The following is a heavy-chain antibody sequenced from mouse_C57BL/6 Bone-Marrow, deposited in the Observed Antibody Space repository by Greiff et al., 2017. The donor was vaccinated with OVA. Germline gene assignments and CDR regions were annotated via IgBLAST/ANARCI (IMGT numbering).Heavy chain of an antibody. V-gene: IGHV5-4*03. CDR3: ARGDYYGSSYAYYFDY. D-gene: IGHD1-1*01. CDR2: ISDGGSYT. Sequence: EVKLQESGGGLVKPGGSLKLSCAASGFTFSSYAMSWVRQTPEKRLEWVATISDGGSYTYYPDNVKGRFTISRDNAKNNLYLQMSHLKSEDTAMYYCARGDYYGSSYAYYFDYWGQGTTLTVSS. CDR1: GFTFSSYA. J-gene: IGHJ2*01.